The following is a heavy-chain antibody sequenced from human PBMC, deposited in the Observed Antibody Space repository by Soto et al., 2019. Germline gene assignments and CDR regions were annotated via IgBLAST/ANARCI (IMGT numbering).Heavy chain of an antibody. CDR1: GFTFSNYA. CDR3: AKLSSQSSGYYYPLDS. J-gene: IGHJ4*02. CDR2: ISNSGGTI. V-gene: IGHV3-23*01. Sequence: EVQLLESGGGLVQPGGSLRHSCAASGFTFSNYAMNWVRQAPGKGLEWVSGISNSGGTISYADFVKGRFTISRDSSKNTLSLQMNSLSAEDTALYYCAKLSSQSSGYYYPLDSWGQGTLVTVSS. D-gene: IGHD3-22*01.